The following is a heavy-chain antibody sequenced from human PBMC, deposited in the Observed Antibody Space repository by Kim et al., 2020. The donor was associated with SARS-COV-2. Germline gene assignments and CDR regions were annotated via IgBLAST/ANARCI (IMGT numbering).Heavy chain of an antibody. CDR1: GYTFTSYA. V-gene: IGHV7-4-1*02. CDR3: ASRNVVAAPTGYYYYYGMDV. Sequence: ASVKVSCKASGYTFTSYAMNWVRQAPGQGLEWMGWINTNTGNPTYAQGFTGRFVFSLDTSVSTAYLQISSLKAEDTAVYYCASRNVVAAPTGYYYYYGMDVWGQGTTVTVSS. D-gene: IGHD2-15*01. J-gene: IGHJ6*02. CDR2: INTNTGNP.